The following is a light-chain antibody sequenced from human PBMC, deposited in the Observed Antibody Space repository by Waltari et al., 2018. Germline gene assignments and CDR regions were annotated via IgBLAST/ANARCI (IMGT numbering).Light chain of an antibody. J-gene: IGLJ1*01. CDR1: DSDVGAYDF. Sequence: QSALTQPASVSGSPGQSITISCSGTDSDVGAYDFVSWYQQHPGKAPHLIIYEVSNRTSGISKRFSASKSGNTASLAISGLQAEDEADYDCSAYTTSSAPGVFGTGTRVTVL. CDR2: EVS. V-gene: IGLV2-14*01. CDR3: SAYTTSSAPGV.